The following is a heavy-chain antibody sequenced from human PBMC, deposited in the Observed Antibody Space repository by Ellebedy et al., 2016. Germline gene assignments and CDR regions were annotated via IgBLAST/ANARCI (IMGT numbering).Heavy chain of an antibody. V-gene: IGHV3-66*01. CDR1: GFTVSSSS. D-gene: IGHD5-24*01. Sequence: GESLKISCAASGFTVSSSSMTWVRQAPGRGLEWVSVVHRSGDTNTADSVKGRFTISRDNSKNTVYLQMNSLRAEDTAVYYCGRARRDGSNSYLDCWGQGTLVAVSS. CDR3: GRARRDGSNSYLDC. CDR2: VHRSGDT. J-gene: IGHJ4*02.